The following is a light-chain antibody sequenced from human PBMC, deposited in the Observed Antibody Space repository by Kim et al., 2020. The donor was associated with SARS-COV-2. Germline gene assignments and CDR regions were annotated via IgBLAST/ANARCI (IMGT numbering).Light chain of an antibody. J-gene: IGKJ1*01. CDR1: QRVRSSY. CDR2: DTS. Sequence: EIVLTQSPGTLSLSPGGRATLSCRASQRVRSSYLAWYQQKPGQAPRLLIYDTSSRATGIPDRFSGSGSGTDFTLTISRLEPEDFAVYYCQQYGTSPETFGQGAKVDIK. V-gene: IGKV3-20*01. CDR3: QQYGTSPET.